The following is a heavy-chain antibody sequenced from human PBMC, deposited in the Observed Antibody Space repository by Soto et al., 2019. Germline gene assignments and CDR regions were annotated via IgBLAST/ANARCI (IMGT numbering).Heavy chain of an antibody. V-gene: IGHV1-69*05. CDR3: ARGANTAMVTRWFDP. Sequence: QVQLVQSGAEVKKPGSSVKVSCKASGGTFSSYAISWVRQAPGQGLEWMGGIIPIFGTANYAQKFQGRVTXTXXXSXRTAYMELSSLRSEDTAVYYWARGANTAMVTRWFDPWGQGTLVTVSS. J-gene: IGHJ5*02. D-gene: IGHD5-18*01. CDR2: IIPIFGTA. CDR1: GGTFSSYA.